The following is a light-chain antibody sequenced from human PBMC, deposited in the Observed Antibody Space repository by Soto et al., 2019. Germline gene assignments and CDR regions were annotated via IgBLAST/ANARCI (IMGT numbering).Light chain of an antibody. CDR3: QSYDSSLSGSEV. Sequence: QSVLTQPPSVSGAPGQRVTISCTGSSSNIGAGHDVHWYQQLPGTAPKLLIYGNGNRPSGVPDRFSGPKSGTSASLAITGLQAEDEADYYCQSYDSSLSGSEVFGTGTKVTVL. CDR1: SSNIGAGHD. V-gene: IGLV1-40*01. CDR2: GNG. J-gene: IGLJ1*01.